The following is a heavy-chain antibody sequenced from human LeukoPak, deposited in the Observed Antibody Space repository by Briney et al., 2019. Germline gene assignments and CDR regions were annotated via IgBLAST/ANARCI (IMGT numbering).Heavy chain of an antibody. CDR3: GKTTVGYSSGRYPGWPVDY. J-gene: IGHJ4*02. CDR1: GFTFNNYA. D-gene: IGHD2-15*01. V-gene: IGHV3-23*01. Sequence: GGSLRLSYAASGFTFNNYAMYWVRQAPGKGLEWVSGIFGSGGSAHYAESVKGRFTISRDNSKNTVYLQLDSLRVEDTAVYYCGKTTVGYSSGRYPGWPVDYWGQGTLVTVSS. CDR2: IFGSGGSA.